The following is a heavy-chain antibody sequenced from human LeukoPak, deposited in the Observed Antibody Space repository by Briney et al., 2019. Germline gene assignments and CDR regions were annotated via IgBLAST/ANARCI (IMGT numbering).Heavy chain of an antibody. Sequence: QAGGSLRLSCAASGFTFSNYWMHWVRQAPGKGLVWVSRVNSDGSSKTYADSVKGRFTISRDNAKNTLYLQMNSLRAEDTAVYCCACASSHRIAAGGDYWGQGTLVTVPS. J-gene: IGHJ4*02. V-gene: IGHV3-74*03. CDR2: VNSDGSSK. CDR3: ACASSHRIAAGGDY. D-gene: IGHD6-13*01. CDR1: GFTFSNYW.